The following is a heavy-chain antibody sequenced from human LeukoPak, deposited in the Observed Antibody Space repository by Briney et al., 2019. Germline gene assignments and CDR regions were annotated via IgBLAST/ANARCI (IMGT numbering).Heavy chain of an antibody. CDR1: GFTFSSSA. CDR2: TSNNGGYT. Sequence: PGGSLRLSCAASGFTFSSSAMSWVRQAPGKGLEWVSATSNNGGYTYYADSVQGRFTISRDNSKSTLCLQMNSLRAEDTAVYYCAKGTEKTRPYFFDYWGQGTLVTVSS. J-gene: IGHJ4*02. CDR3: AKGTEKTRPYFFDY. D-gene: IGHD1-14*01. V-gene: IGHV3-23*01.